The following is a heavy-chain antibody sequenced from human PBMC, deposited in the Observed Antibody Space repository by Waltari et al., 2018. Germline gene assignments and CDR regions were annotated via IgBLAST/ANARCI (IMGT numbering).Heavy chain of an antibody. V-gene: IGHV1-69*01. CDR2: IIPIFGTA. CDR1: GGTFSSYA. Sequence: QVQLVQSGAEVKKPGSSVKVSCKASGGTFSSYAISWVRQAPGQGLEWMGGIIPIFGTANDAQKFQGRVTITADESTSTAYMELSSLRSEDTAVYYCARESMRGYCTNGVCRFWEYWGQGTLVTVSS. CDR3: ARESMRGYCTNGVCRFWEY. D-gene: IGHD2-8*01. J-gene: IGHJ4*02.